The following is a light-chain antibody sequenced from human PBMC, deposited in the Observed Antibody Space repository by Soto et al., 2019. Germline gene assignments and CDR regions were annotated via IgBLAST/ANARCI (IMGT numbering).Light chain of an antibody. J-gene: IGLJ1*01. CDR3: SSYTSSSTRV. Sequence: QSVLTQPASVSGSPGQSITISCTGTSSDVGGYNYVSWYQQHPGKAPKLMIYDVSNRPSGVSNRFCGSKSGNTASLTISGLQAEDEADYYCSSYTSSSTRVFGTGTKLTVL. CDR1: SSDVGGYNY. V-gene: IGLV2-14*01. CDR2: DVS.